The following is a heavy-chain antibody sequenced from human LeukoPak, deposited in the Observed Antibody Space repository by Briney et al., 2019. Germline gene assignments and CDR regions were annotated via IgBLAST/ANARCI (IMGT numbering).Heavy chain of an antibody. CDR2: IYYSGST. V-gene: IGHV4-39*01. D-gene: IGHD3-10*01. J-gene: IGHJ4*02. CDR3: ASQDERITMARGVIRFDY. Sequence: PSETLSLTCTVSGGSISSSSYYWGWIRQPPGQGLEWIGSIYYSGSTYYNPSLKSRVTISVDTSKNQFSLKLSSVTAADTAVYYCASQDERITMARGVIRFDYWGQGTLVTVSS. CDR1: GGSISSSSYY.